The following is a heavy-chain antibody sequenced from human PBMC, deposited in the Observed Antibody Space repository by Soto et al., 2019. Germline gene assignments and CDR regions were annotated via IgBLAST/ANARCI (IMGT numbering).Heavy chain of an antibody. CDR1: VASITSVIHY. CDR3: ARGLLATTYYDY. CDR2: FYYGGNT. V-gene: IGHV4-31*03. D-gene: IGHD5-12*01. J-gene: IGHJ4*02. Sequence: QLRFKEPGPGWLRPSRTLSLPSIFSVASITSVIHYWPGFPQHPGKGLEWIGYFYYGGNTSYNRSLQSRVAISLDTSKNQFSLKLTSVTAADTAVYYCARGLLATTYYDYWGQGTLVSVSS.